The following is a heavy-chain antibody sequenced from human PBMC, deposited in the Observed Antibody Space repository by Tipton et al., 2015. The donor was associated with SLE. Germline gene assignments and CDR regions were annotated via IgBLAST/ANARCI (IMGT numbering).Heavy chain of an antibody. Sequence: SGVTIFEHAIHWVRQVPGKGLEWVSGIMWNSGRIGYADSVKGRFTISRDNAKNSLYLQMNSLRAEDTAVYYCANSRFVPGAYWGQGTLVTVSS. CDR2: IMWNSGRI. CDR3: ANSRFVPGAY. V-gene: IGHV3-9*01. D-gene: IGHD3-3*01. CDR1: GVTIFEHA. J-gene: IGHJ4*02.